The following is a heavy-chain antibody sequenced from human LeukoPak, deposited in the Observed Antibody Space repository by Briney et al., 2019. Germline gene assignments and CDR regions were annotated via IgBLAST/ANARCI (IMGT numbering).Heavy chain of an antibody. J-gene: IGHJ5*02. D-gene: IGHD2-2*02. Sequence: GGSLRLSCAASGFTFSSYSMNWVRQAPGKGLEWVSSISSSSSYIYYADSVKGRFTISRDNAKNSLYLQMNSLRAEDTAVYYCARESDFGVVPAAIPGGWFDPWGQGTLVTVSS. CDR1: GFTFSSYS. V-gene: IGHV3-21*04. CDR3: ARESDFGVVPAAIPGGWFDP. CDR2: ISSSSSYI.